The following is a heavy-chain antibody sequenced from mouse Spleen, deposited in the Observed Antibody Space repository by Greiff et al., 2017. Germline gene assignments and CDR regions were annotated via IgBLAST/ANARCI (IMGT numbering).Heavy chain of an antibody. CDR3: ASLSYYDYDPFAY. V-gene: IGHV5-9*04. CDR2: ISSGGGNT. D-gene: IGHD2-4*01. J-gene: IGHJ3*01. Sequence: EVKVVESGGGLVKRGGSLKLSCAASGFTFSSYAMSWVRQTPEKRLEWVATISSGGGNTYYPDSVKGRFTISRDNAKNTLYLQMSSLKSEDTAMYYCASLSYYDYDPFAYWGQGTLVTVSA. CDR1: GFTFSSYA.